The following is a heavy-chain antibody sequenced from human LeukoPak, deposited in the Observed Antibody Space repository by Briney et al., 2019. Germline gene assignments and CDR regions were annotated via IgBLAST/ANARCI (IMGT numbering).Heavy chain of an antibody. V-gene: IGHV3-53*01. J-gene: IGHJ4*02. Sequence: GGSLRLSCAASGFSVSSTYLTWVRQTPGKELEWLSVLYSNGIISYADSVKGRFTISRDSSENAVYLQMDNLRSEDTHLYFCARGKLYSYETTSYYGPFDCWGQGTLVTVSS. CDR1: GFSVSSTY. CDR2: LYSNGII. CDR3: ARGKLYSYETTSYYGPFDC. D-gene: IGHD3-22*01.